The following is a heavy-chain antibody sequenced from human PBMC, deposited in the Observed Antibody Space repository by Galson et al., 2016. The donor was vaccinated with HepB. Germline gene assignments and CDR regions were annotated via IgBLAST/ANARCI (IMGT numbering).Heavy chain of an antibody. CDR2: ISYDGSHK. D-gene: IGHD3-9*01. J-gene: IGHJ4*02. V-gene: IGHV3-30*18. CDR3: AKNDILAGYSAFDY. CDR1: GFTFSSYA. Sequence: SLRLSCAASGFTFSSYAMHWVRQAPGKGLEWVAVISYDGSHKYYAASVKGRFTISRDNSKNTLSLQMNSLRAEETALYYCAKNDILAGYSAFDYWGQGTLVTVSS.